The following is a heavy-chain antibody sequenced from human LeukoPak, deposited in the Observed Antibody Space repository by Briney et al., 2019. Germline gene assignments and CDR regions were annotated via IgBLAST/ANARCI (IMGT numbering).Heavy chain of an antibody. Sequence: GASVKVSCKASGYTFTSYDINWVRQATGQGLEWMGWMNPNSGNTGYAQKFQGRVTMTRNTSMSTAYMELSSLRSEDTAVYYCATNLLGYCSSTSCELDYWGQGTLVTVSS. D-gene: IGHD2-2*01. CDR1: GYTFTSYD. CDR2: MNPNSGNT. CDR3: ATNLLGYCSSTSCELDY. J-gene: IGHJ4*02. V-gene: IGHV1-8*01.